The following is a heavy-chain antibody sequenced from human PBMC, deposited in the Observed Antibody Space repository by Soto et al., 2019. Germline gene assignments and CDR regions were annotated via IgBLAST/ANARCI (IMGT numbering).Heavy chain of an antibody. CDR1: GFIFSSYG. D-gene: IGHD2-21*01. CDR2: IWHDGSNK. V-gene: IGHV3-33*01. CDR3: ARAPRDSPGASYYNYYGLDV. Sequence: GGSLRLSCAPSGFIFSSYGMHWVRQAPGKGLVWVAAIWHDGSNKYYADSVKGRFTISRDNSKDTLYLQMNSLRVEDTAVFYCARAPRDSPGASYYNYYGLDVWGQGTTFTVSS. J-gene: IGHJ6*02.